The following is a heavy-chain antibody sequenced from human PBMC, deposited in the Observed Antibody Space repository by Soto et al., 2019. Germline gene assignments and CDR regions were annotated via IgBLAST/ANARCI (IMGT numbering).Heavy chain of an antibody. V-gene: IGHV3-7*03. CDR3: ATDTYCPATCYRGHGN. Sequence: EVQLVESGGDLVQPGGSLRLSCAASGFTFSSYWMAWVRQSPGKGLEWVASMNPHGSDIQYVDTVRGRFTISRDNARNLLYLQMNNLRFEDTAIYYCATDTYCPATCYRGHGNWGQGTLVTVSS. CDR1: GFTFSSYW. J-gene: IGHJ4*02. CDR2: MNPHGSDI. D-gene: IGHD2-8*02.